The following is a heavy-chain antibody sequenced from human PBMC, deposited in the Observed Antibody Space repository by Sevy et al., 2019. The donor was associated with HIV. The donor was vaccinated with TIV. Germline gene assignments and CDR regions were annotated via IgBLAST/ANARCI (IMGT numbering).Heavy chain of an antibody. CDR2: ISHDGRNYK. CDR3: ARDRGXILXXXXXS. J-gene: IGHJ5*02. D-gene: IGHD3-10*01. Sequence: GGSLRLSCAASGFTFSEYGMHWVRQAPGKGLEWVAVISHDGRNYKYNADFVKGRFTISRDNSRNTLYLQMNSLRAEDTAIYYCARDRGXILXXXXXSWGXXXLVTVSS. V-gene: IGHV3-30*04. CDR1: GFTFSEYG.